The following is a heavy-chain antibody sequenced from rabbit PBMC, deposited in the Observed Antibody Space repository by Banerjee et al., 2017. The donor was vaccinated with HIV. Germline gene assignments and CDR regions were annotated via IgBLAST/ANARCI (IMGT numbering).Heavy chain of an antibody. V-gene: IGHV1S45*01. CDR2: IYAGSTDTT. CDR3: ARDTDAAYTGDGYAMFGL. D-gene: IGHD6-1*01. Sequence: QEQLEESGGDLVKPEGSLTLTCTASGFSFSSSYYMCWVRQAPGKGLEWIGCIYAGSTDTTYYASWAKGRFTISKTSSTTVTLQMTSLTAADTATYFCARDTDAAYTGDGYAMFGLWGPGTLVTVS. J-gene: IGHJ4*01. CDR1: GFSFSSSYY.